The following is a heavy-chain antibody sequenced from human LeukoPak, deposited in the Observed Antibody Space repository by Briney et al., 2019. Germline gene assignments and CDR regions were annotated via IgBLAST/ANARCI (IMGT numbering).Heavy chain of an antibody. J-gene: IGHJ4*02. Sequence: PGGSLRLSCAASGFTFSSYGMHWVRQAPGKGLEWVAVIWYDGSNKYYTDSVKGRLTISRDNSKDTLFLQMNSLRVEDTAVYYCAREGPRGDSQFDYWGQGTLVTVSS. V-gene: IGHV3-33*01. CDR2: IWYDGSNK. D-gene: IGHD2-21*01. CDR1: GFTFSSYG. CDR3: AREGPRGDSQFDY.